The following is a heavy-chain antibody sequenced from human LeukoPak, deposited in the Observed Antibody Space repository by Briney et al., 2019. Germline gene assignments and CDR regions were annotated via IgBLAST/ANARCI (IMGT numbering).Heavy chain of an antibody. CDR3: ARHHRLIVEGWFDP. V-gene: IGHV4-34*01. CDR1: GGSFSGYY. CDR2: IYYSGST. Sequence: PSETLSLTCAVYGGSFSGYYWSWIRQPPGKGLEWIGSIYYSGSTYYNPSLKSRVTISVDTSKNQFSLKLSSVTAADTAVYYCARHHRLIVEGWFDPWGQGTLVTVSS. J-gene: IGHJ5*02. D-gene: IGHD3-22*01.